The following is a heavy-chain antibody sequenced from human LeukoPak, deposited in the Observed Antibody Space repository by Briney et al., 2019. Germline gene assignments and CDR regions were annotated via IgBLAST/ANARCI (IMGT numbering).Heavy chain of an antibody. CDR3: ARRVVVVAATTGGNYFDY. D-gene: IGHD2-15*01. CDR1: GGSISRSSYY. V-gene: IGHV4-39*01. Sequence: SETLSLTCTVSGGSISRSSYYWGWIRQPPGKGLEWIGSIYYSGSTYYNPSLKSRVTISVDTSKNQFSLKLSSVTAADTAVYYCARRVVVVAATTGGNYFDYWGQGTLVTVSS. J-gene: IGHJ4*02. CDR2: IYYSGST.